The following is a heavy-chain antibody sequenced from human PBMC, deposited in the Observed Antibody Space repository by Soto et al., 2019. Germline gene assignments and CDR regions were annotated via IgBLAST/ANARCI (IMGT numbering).Heavy chain of an antibody. V-gene: IGHV3-48*02. J-gene: IGHJ6*02. Sequence: QRLSCAASGFTFSSYSMNWVRQAPGKGLEWVSYISSSSSTIYYADSVKGRFTISRDNAKNSLYLQMNSLRDEDTAGYYCARAVVVVTAIHAVSYGMDVWGQGTTVTVSS. CDR2: ISSSSSTI. CDR3: ARAVVVVTAIHAVSYGMDV. D-gene: IGHD2-21*02. CDR1: GFTFSSYS.